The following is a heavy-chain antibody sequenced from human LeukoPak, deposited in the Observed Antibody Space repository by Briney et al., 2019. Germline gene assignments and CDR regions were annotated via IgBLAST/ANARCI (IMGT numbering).Heavy chain of an antibody. D-gene: IGHD4-17*01. CDR1: GGSISSGGYY. J-gene: IGHJ1*01. CDR3: ARSLYGDYGYFQH. CDR2: IYYSGST. V-gene: IGHV4-30-4*08. Sequence: PSQTLSLTCTVSGGSISSGGYYWSWFRQPPGTGLEWIGYIYYSGSTYYNPSLKSRVTISVDTSKNQFSLKLSSVTAADTAVYYCARSLYGDYGYFQHWGQGTLVTVSS.